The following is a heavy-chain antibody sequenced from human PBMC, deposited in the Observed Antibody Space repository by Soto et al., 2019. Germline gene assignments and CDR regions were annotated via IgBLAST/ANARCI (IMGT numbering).Heavy chain of an antibody. CDR3: ARRLLATKTIDY. D-gene: IGHD5-12*01. Sequence: SETLSLTCAVSGGSISSGGYSWSWIRQPPGKGLEWIGYIYHSGSTYYNPSLKSRVTISVDTSKNQFSLTVTSVTAADTAVYYCARRLLATKTIDYSGQGPLVTVSS. CDR1: GGSISSGGYS. J-gene: IGHJ4*02. V-gene: IGHV4-30-2*01. CDR2: IYHSGST.